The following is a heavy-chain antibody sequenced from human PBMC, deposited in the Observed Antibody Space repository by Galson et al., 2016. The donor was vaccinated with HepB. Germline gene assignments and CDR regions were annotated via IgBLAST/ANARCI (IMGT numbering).Heavy chain of an antibody. J-gene: IGHJ4*02. CDR3: AHGSGWLFDY. D-gene: IGHD6-19*01. CDR1: GFSLTTTAVG. CDR2: ISWNDDN. Sequence: PALVKPTQTLTLTCTFSGFSLTTTAVGVGWFRQPPGKALEWLALISWNDDNHYSPSLRSRPTLTKDTSKNHVVLTMTNMDPVDTATYYCAHGSGWLFDYWGQGTLVTVSS. V-gene: IGHV2-5*01.